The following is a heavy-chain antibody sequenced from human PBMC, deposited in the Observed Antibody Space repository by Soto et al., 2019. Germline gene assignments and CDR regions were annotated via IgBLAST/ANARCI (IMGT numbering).Heavy chain of an antibody. V-gene: IGHV3-30-3*01. CDR1: GFTFSSYA. CDR3: ARETFYYDSSGYYLGGGAGAFDI. CDR2: ISYDGSNK. Sequence: PGGSLRLSCAASGFTFSSYAMHWVRQAPGKGLEWVAVISYDGSNKYYADSVKGRFTNSRDNSKNTLYLQMNSLRPEDTAVYYCARETFYYDSSGYYLGGGAGAFDIWGQGAMVTVSS. J-gene: IGHJ3*02. D-gene: IGHD3-22*01.